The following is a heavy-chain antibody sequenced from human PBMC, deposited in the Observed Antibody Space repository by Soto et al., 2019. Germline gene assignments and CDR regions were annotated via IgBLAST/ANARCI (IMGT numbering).Heavy chain of an antibody. J-gene: IGHJ6*02. CDR1: GGSISSYY. Sequence: QVQLQESGPGLVKPSETLSLTCTVSGGSISSYYWSWIRQPPGKGLEWIGYIYSSASTNYYPSLTSRVTRSADTSKSQFSLKLRAVTAADTAGYYCARGNAMDDWGQGTTVTVSS. CDR3: ARGNAMDD. CDR2: IYSSAST. V-gene: IGHV4-59*01.